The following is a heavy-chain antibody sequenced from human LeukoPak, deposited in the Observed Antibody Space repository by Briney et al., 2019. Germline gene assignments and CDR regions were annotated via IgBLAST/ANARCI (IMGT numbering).Heavy chain of an antibody. Sequence: PGGSLRLSCAASGFTFSSYDMTWVRQAPGRGLEWVSSISTSSSYIHYADSVKGRFTISRDNAKNSLYLQMNSLRAEDTAVYYCARGTLNIPGEHGAFDYWGQGTLVTVSS. CDR1: GFTFSSYD. D-gene: IGHD1-14*01. J-gene: IGHJ4*02. V-gene: IGHV3-21*01. CDR3: ARGTLNIPGEHGAFDY. CDR2: ISTSSSYI.